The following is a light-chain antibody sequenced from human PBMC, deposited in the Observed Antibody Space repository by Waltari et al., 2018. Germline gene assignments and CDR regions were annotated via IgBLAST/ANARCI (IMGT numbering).Light chain of an antibody. CDR1: SSDVGGYNY. CDR3: SSYTSSSTFWV. CDR2: DVS. Sequence: QSALTQPASVSGSPGQSITISCTGTSSDVGGYNYVSWYQQHPVKAPKLMIYDVSNRPSGVSNRFSGSKSGNTASLTISGLQAEDEADYYCSSYTSSSTFWVFGTGTKVTVL. J-gene: IGLJ1*01. V-gene: IGLV2-14*03.